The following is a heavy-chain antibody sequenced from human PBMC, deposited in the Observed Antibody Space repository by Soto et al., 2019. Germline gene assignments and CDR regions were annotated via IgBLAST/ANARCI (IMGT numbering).Heavy chain of an antibody. D-gene: IGHD3-10*01. CDR1: GFTFSSYG. Sequence: GGSLRLSCAASGFTFSSYGMHWVRQAPGKGLEWVAVIWYDGSNKYYADSVKGRFTISRDNSKNTLYLQMNSLRAEDTAVYYCARDCCELVPYYGSGSQDYWGQGTLVTVSS. J-gene: IGHJ4*02. CDR2: IWYDGSNK. V-gene: IGHV3-33*01. CDR3: ARDCCELVPYYGSGSQDY.